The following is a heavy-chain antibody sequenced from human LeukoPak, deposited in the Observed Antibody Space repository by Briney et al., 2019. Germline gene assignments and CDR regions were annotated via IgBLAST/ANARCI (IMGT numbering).Heavy chain of an antibody. D-gene: IGHD6-13*01. Sequence: GGSLRLSCAASGSTFSSHTMNWVRQAPGKGLDWVAMIWSDASNQYYADSVKGRFTISRDNSKNTLYLQLNSLRAEDTAVYYCATGRDSSWTFDSWGQGTLVTVSS. CDR3: ATGRDSSWTFDS. CDR2: IWSDASNQ. CDR1: GSTFSSHT. V-gene: IGHV3-33*08. J-gene: IGHJ4*02.